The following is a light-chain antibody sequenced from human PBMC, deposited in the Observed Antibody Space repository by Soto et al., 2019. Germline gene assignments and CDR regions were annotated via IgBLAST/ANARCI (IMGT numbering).Light chain of an antibody. CDR3: SSYTRSTAYV. V-gene: IGLV2-14*01. CDR1: SSDVGGYNY. CDR2: GVS. J-gene: IGLJ1*01. Sequence: QSVLTQPASVSGSPGQSITISCTGTSSDVGGYNYVSWYQLHPGKAPKLMVYGVSNRPSGVSNRFSGSKSGNTASLTISGPQAEDGADYYCSSYTRSTAYVFGTGTKVTVL.